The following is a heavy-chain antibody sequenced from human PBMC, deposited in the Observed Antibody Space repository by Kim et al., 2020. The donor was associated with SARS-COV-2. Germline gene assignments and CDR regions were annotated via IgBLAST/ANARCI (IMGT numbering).Heavy chain of an antibody. D-gene: IGHD2-2*01. Sequence: SETLSLTCAVSGGSISSSIWWSWVRQPPGKGLEWIGKIYHSGSTNYNPYLKSRVTISVDKSKNQFSLKLSSVTAADTAVYYCAALRAIVVVPAAIYGMDVWGQGTTVTVSS. J-gene: IGHJ6*02. CDR1: GGSISSSIW. CDR2: IYHSGST. CDR3: AALRAIVVVPAAIYGMDV. V-gene: IGHV4-4*02.